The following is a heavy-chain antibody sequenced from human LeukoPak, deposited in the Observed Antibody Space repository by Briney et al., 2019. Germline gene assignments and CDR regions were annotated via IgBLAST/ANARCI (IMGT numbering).Heavy chain of an antibody. Sequence: SVKVSCKASGGTFSSYAISWVRQAPGQGLEWMGGIIPIFGTANYAQKFQGRVTITADESTSTAYMELSSLRSADTAVYYCASGTAVTGYYFDYWGQGTLVTVSS. CDR2: IIPIFGTA. V-gene: IGHV1-69*13. CDR3: ASGTAVTGYYFDY. J-gene: IGHJ4*02. CDR1: GGTFSSYA. D-gene: IGHD4-11*01.